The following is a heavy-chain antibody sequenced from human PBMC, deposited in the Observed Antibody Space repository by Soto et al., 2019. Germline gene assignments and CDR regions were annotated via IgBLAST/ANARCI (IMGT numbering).Heavy chain of an antibody. V-gene: IGHV1-58*01. J-gene: IGHJ4*02. D-gene: IGHD3-3*01. CDR3: AATQGYDFWTSYYFDY. Sequence: GASVKVSCKASGFTFTSSAVQWVRQARGQRLEWIGWIVVGGGNTNYAQKFQERVTITRDMSTSTAYMELSSLRSEDTAVYYCAATQGYDFWTSYYFDYWGQGTLVTVSS. CDR1: GFTFTSSA. CDR2: IVVGGGNT.